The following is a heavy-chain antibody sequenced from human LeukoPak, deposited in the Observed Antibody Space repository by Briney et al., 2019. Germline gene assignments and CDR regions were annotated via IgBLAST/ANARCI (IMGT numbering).Heavy chain of an antibody. V-gene: IGHV4-59*01. CDR1: GFTFSSSA. D-gene: IGHD3-3*01. CDR2: ISHSGNI. Sequence: GSLRLSCAASGFTFSSSAMSWVRQTPGKGLEWIGYISHSGNIDYAPSLKSRVTMSLDTSKNQFSLKLTSVTAADTALYFCARGFCSDEICQVFTHWGQGILVTVSS. J-gene: IGHJ4*02. CDR3: ARGFCSDEICQVFTH.